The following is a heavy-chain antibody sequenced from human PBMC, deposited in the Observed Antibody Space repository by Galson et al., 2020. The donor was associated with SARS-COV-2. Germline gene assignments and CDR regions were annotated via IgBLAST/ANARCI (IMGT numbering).Heavy chain of an antibody. CDR3: ARGLWRGALNYYYYYGMDV. V-gene: IGHV1-69*13. CDR2: IIPIFGTA. J-gene: IGHJ6*02. CDR1: GGTFSSYA. D-gene: IGHD3-3*01. Sequence: SVKVSCKASGGTFSSYAISWVRQAPGQGLEWMGGIIPIFGTANYAQKFQGRVTITADESTSTAYMELSSLRSEDTAVYYCARGLWRGALNYYYYYGMDVWGQGTTVTVSS.